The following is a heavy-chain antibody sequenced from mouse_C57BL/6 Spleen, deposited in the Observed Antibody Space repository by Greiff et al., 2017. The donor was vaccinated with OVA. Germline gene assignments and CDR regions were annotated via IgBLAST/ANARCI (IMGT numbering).Heavy chain of an antibody. CDR1: GFTFSDYG. J-gene: IGHJ4*01. Sequence: EVKLMESGGGLVKPGGSLKLSCAASGFTFSDYGMHWVRQAPEQGLEWVAYISSGSSTIYYADTVKGRFTISKDNAKNTLFLQMTSLRSEDTAMYYCARGDYDKAMDYWGQGTSVTVSS. V-gene: IGHV5-17*01. CDR3: ARGDYDKAMDY. CDR2: ISSGSSTI. D-gene: IGHD2-4*01.